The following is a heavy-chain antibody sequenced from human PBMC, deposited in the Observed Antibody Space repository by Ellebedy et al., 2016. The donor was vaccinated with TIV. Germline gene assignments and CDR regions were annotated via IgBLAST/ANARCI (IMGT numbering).Heavy chain of an antibody. J-gene: IGHJ5*02. D-gene: IGHD3-9*01. CDR3: ASTNYDILTGYYPNWFDP. CDR1: GGSISSSSYY. CDR2: IYYSGST. Sequence: MPSETLSLTCTVSGGSISSSSYYWGWIRQPPGKGLEWIGSIYYSGSTYYNPSLKSRVTISVDTSKNQFSLKLSSVAAADTAVYYCASTNYDILTGYYPNWFDPWGQGTLVTVSS. V-gene: IGHV4-39*01.